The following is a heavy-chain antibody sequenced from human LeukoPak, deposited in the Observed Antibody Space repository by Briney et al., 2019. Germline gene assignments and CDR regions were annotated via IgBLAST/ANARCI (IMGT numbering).Heavy chain of an antibody. J-gene: IGHJ5*02. Sequence: PSQTLSLTCTVSGGSISSGSYYWSWIRQPPRKGLEWIGYIYHSGSTYYNPSLKSRVTISVDRSKNQFSLKLSSVTAADTAVYYCARGRKQWLVLHWFDPWGQGTLVTVSS. CDR1: GGSISSGSYY. CDR3: ARGRKQWLVLHWFDP. D-gene: IGHD6-19*01. CDR2: IYHSGST. V-gene: IGHV4-30-2*01.